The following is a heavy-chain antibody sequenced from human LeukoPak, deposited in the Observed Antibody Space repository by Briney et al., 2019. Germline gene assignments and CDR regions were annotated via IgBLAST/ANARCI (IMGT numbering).Heavy chain of an antibody. CDR1: GFTFSSYW. J-gene: IGHJ6*02. Sequence: GGSLRLSCAASGFTFSSYWMSWVRQAPGKGLEWVANIKQDGSEKYYVDSVKGRFTISRDNAKNSLYLQMNSLRAEDTAVYYCARDLNPCSSTSCYHYYYYYGMDVWGQGTTVTVSS. CDR3: ARDLNPCSSTSCYHYYYYYGMDV. D-gene: IGHD2-2*01. CDR2: IKQDGSEK. V-gene: IGHV3-7*01.